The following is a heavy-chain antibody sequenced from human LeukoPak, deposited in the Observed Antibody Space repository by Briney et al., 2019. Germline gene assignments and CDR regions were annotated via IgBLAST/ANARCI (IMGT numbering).Heavy chain of an antibody. CDR2: INPNSGGT. Sequence: ASVKVSCKASGYTFTGYYMHWVRQAPGQGLEWMGWINPNSGGTNCAQKFQGRVTMTRDTSISTAYMELSRLRSDDTAVYYCAREDWDRYYYYYYMDVWGKGTTVTVSS. D-gene: IGHD3-9*01. CDR1: GYTFTGYY. V-gene: IGHV1-2*02. CDR3: AREDWDRYYYYYYMDV. J-gene: IGHJ6*03.